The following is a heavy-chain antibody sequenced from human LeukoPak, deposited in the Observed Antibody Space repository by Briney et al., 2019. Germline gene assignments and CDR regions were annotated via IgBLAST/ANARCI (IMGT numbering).Heavy chain of an antibody. J-gene: IGHJ4*02. CDR1: GGTFSSYA. CDR2: IIPIFGTA. Sequence: SVKVSCEASGGTFSSYAISWVRQAPGQGLEWMGGIIPIFGTANYAQKFQGRVTITADESTSTAYMELSSLRSEDTAVYYCARGGAYYYGSGRLDYWGQGTLVTVSS. CDR3: ARGGAYYYGSGRLDY. V-gene: IGHV1-69*13. D-gene: IGHD3-10*01.